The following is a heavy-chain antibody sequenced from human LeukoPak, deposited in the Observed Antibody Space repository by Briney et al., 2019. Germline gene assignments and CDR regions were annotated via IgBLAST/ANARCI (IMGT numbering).Heavy chain of an antibody. CDR2: MRYDGSNK. CDR1: GFTFSSYG. D-gene: IGHD6-19*01. Sequence: GGSLRLSCAASGFTFSSYGMHWVRQAPGKGLEWVAFMRYDGSNKYYADSVKGRFTISRDNAKNSLYLQMNSLRAEDTAVYYCARALSSGWYFDYWGQGTLVTVSS. CDR3: ARALSSGWYFDY. J-gene: IGHJ4*02. V-gene: IGHV3-30*02.